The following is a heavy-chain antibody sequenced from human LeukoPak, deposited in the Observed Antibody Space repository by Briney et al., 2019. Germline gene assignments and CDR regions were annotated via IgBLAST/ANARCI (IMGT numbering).Heavy chain of an antibody. D-gene: IGHD4-17*01. CDR1: GFTFSSYA. CDR3: AKGGSGKTTVTYFDY. CDR2: ISGSGSST. Sequence: GGSLRLSCAASGFTFSSYAMSWVRQAPGKGLEWVSAISGSGSSTYYADSVKGRFTISRDNSKNTLYLQMNSLRAEDTAVYYCAKGGSGKTTVTYFDYWGQGTLVTVSS. J-gene: IGHJ4*02. V-gene: IGHV3-23*01.